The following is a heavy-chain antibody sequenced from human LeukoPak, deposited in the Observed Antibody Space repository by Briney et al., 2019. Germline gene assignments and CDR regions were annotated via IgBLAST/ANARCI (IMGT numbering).Heavy chain of an antibody. CDR3: VRDSPNQGPDAFDI. CDR2: IGTAGDT. V-gene: IGHV3-13*01. Sequence: GGSLRLSCAASGFTFSSYDMHWVRQPTGKGLEWVSAIGTAGDTYYPGSVKGRFTISRENAKNSLYLQMNSLRAEDTAVYHCVRDSPNQGPDAFDIWGQGTMVTVSS. D-gene: IGHD1-14*01. J-gene: IGHJ3*02. CDR1: GFTFSSYD.